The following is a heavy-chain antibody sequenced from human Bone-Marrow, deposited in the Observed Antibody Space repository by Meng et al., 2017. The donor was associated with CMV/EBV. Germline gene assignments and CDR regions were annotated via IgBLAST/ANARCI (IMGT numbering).Heavy chain of an antibody. Sequence: SETLSLTCAVYGGSFSGYYWSWIRQPPGKGLEWIGEINHSGSTNYNPSLKSRVTISVDTSKNQFSLKLSSVTAADTAVYYCARSAVPWGPGSDWYFDLWGRGTLVTVSS. CDR3: ARSAVPWGPGSDWYFDL. CDR2: INHSGST. CDR1: GGSFSGYY. D-gene: IGHD6-19*01. J-gene: IGHJ2*01. V-gene: IGHV4-34*01.